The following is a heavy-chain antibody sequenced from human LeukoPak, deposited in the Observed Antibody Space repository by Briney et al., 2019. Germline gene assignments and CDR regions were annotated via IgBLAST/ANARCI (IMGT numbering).Heavy chain of an antibody. CDR3: ARGDYYDSSGSIDY. CDR1: GFTVSSNY. CDR2: IYSGGST. D-gene: IGHD3-22*01. Sequence: GGSLRLSCAASGFTVSSNYMSWVRQAPGKGLEWVSVIYSGGSTYYADSVKGRFTISRDNSKNTLYLQMNSLRAEDTAVYYCARGDYYDSSGSIDYWGQGTLVTVSS. J-gene: IGHJ4*02. V-gene: IGHV3-53*01.